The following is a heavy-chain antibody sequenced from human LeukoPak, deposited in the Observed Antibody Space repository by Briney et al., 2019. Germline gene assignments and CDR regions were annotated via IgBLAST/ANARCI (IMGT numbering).Heavy chain of an antibody. Sequence: PGGSLRLSCAASGFTFSSYSMNWVRQAPGKGLEWVSSISSSSSYIYYADSVKGRFTISRDNAKNSLYLQMNSLRAEDTAVYYCARALTWGIWAFDIWGQGTMVTVSS. CDR2: ISSSSSYI. J-gene: IGHJ3*02. CDR3: ARALTWGIWAFDI. V-gene: IGHV3-21*01. D-gene: IGHD6-13*01. CDR1: GFTFSSYS.